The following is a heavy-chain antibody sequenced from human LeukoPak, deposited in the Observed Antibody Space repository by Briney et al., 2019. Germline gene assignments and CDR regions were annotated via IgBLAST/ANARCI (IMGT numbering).Heavy chain of an antibody. V-gene: IGHV4-61*02. Sequence: PSQTLSLTCTVSGGSISSGSYYWSWIRQPAGKGLEWIGRIYTSGSTNYNPSLKSRVTISVDTSKNQFSLKLSSVTAADTAVYYCARESVFSGSYWYDAFDIWGQGTMVTVSS. D-gene: IGHD1-26*01. J-gene: IGHJ3*02. CDR1: GGSISSGSYY. CDR2: IYTSGST. CDR3: ARESVFSGSYWYDAFDI.